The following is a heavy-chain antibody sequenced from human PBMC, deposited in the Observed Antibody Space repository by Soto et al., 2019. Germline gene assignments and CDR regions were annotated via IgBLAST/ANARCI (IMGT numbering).Heavy chain of an antibody. J-gene: IGHJ4*02. Sequence: SETLSLTCTVSGGTISSWYWSWIRQPPGKGLEWIGEINHSGSTYYNPSLKSQVTISVDTSKNQFSLKLTSVTAADTAVYYCARDKITGLFDYWGQGTLVTVSS. V-gene: IGHV4-34*01. CDR2: INHSGST. CDR3: ARDKITGLFDY. CDR1: GGTISSWY. D-gene: IGHD2-8*02.